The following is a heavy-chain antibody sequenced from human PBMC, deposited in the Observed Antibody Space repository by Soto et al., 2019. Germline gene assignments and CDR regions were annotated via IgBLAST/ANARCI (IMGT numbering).Heavy chain of an antibody. V-gene: IGHV3-23*01. CDR1: GFTFSSYA. CDR3: SKIPTVGIVVVPAVPVRWFYT. CDR2: ISGSGGST. Sequence: GGSLRLSCAASGFTFSSYAMSWVRQAPGKGLEWVPAISGSGGSTYYADTVKGRFTISRDNSKNTLYLQMNSLRAEDTAVYYCSKIPTVGIVVVPAVPVRWFYTWGHGRLVTVPS. D-gene: IGHD2-2*01. J-gene: IGHJ5*01.